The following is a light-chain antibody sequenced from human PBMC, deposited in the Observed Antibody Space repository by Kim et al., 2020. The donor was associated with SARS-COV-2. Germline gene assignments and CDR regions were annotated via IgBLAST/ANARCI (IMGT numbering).Light chain of an antibody. CDR3: CSYAGSYV. J-gene: IGLJ1*01. CDR1: SCGVGSYNY. CDR2: DVS. V-gene: IGLV2-11*01. Sequence: SPGQSVTNCCTGTSCGVGSYNYVSWYQQPPGKAPTLRIYDVSKRPSGVPDRFSGSKSGNTASLTISGLQAEDEADYYCCSYAGSYVVGTGTKVTVL.